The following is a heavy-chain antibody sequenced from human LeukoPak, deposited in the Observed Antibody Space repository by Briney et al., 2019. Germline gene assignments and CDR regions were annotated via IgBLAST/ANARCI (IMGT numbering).Heavy chain of an antibody. J-gene: IGHJ5*02. D-gene: IGHD5-12*01. CDR3: ARFSGYDGNWFDP. V-gene: IGHV4-31*03. CDR1: GGSISSGGYY. Sequence: PSETLSLTCTVSGGSISSGGYYWSWLRQHPGKGLEWIGYIYYSGSTYYNPSLKSRVTISVDTSKNQFSLKLSSVTAADTAVYYYARFSGYDGNWFDPWGQGTLVTVSS. CDR2: IYYSGST.